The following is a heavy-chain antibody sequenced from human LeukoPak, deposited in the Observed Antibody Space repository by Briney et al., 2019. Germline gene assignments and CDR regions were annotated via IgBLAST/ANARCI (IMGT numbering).Heavy chain of an antibody. Sequence: SETLSLTCAVYGGSFSGYYWSWIRQPPGKGLEWIGEINHSGSTNYNPSLKSRVTISVDTSKNQFSLKLSSVTAADTAVYYCASDQYYYDSSGYYPPPLGYWGQGTLVTVSS. J-gene: IGHJ4*02. CDR1: GGSFSGYY. CDR2: INHSGST. D-gene: IGHD3-22*01. V-gene: IGHV4-34*01. CDR3: ASDQYYYDSSGYYPPPLGY.